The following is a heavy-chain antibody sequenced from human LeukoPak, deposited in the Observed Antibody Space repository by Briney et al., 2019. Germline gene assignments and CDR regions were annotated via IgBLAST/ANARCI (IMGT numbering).Heavy chain of an antibody. Sequence: SETLSLTCTVSGGSISSSSYYWGWIRQPPGKGLEWIGSIYCSGSTYYNPSLKSRVTISVDTSKNQSSLKLSSVTAADTAVYYCARDHVKTIFGVVIIQDNAFDIWGQGTMVTVSS. CDR3: ARDHVKTIFGVVIIQDNAFDI. D-gene: IGHD3-3*01. CDR2: IYCSGST. V-gene: IGHV4-39*07. CDR1: GGSISSSSYY. J-gene: IGHJ3*02.